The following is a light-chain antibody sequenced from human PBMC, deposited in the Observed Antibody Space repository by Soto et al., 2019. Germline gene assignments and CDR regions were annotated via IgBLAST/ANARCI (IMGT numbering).Light chain of an antibody. J-gene: IGKJ1*01. CDR3: LHYNNGPR. Sequence: ETVMTQSPVTLSVSPGEGATLSCRASQTINNNLAWYQQKPGQAPRLLIYGASRRATGVPARFSGSGSGTEFTLTISSLQSEDFSVYYCLHYNNGPRFGQGPKV. CDR1: QTINNN. CDR2: GAS. V-gene: IGKV3-15*01.